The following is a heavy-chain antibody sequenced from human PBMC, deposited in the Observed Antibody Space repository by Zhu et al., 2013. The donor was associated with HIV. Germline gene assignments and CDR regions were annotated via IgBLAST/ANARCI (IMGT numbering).Heavy chain of an antibody. Sequence: QVQLQESGPGLVKPSQTLSLTCTVSGGSISSGGYYWSWIRQHPGKGLEWIGYIYYSGSTYYNPSLKSRVTISVDTSKNQFSLKLSSVTAADTAVYYCARDRRQWLAPRSRNYYYGMDVWGQGTTVTVSS. D-gene: IGHD6-19*01. CDR1: GGSISSGGYY. CDR2: IYYSGST. V-gene: IGHV4-31*03. CDR3: ARDRRQWLAPRSRNYYYGMDV. J-gene: IGHJ6*02.